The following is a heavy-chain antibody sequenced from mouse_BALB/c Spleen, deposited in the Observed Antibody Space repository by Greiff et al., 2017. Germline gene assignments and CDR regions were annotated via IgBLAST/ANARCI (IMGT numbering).Heavy chain of an antibody. D-gene: IGHD1-1*02. Sequence: EVQGVESGGGLVKPGGSLKLSCAASGFTFSDYYMYWVRQTPEKRLEWVATISDGGSYTYYPDSVKGRFTISRDNAKNNLYLQMSSLKSEDTAMYYCARDPYGGFAYWGQGTLVTVSA. CDR2: ISDGGSYT. J-gene: IGHJ3*01. CDR1: GFTFSDYY. V-gene: IGHV5-4*02. CDR3: ARDPYGGFAY.